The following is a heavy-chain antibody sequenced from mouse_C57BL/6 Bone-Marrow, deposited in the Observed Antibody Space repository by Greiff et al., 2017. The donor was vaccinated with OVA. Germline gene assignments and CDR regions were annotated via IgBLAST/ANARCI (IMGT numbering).Heavy chain of an antibody. D-gene: IGHD2-1*01. CDR3: ARDAYGNYGYFDV. J-gene: IGHJ1*03. V-gene: IGHV7-1*01. Sequence: EVMLVESGGGLVQSGRSLRLSCATSGFTFSDFYMEWVRQAPGKGLEWIAASRNKANDYTTEYSASVKGRFIVSRDTSQSILYLQMNALRAEDTAIYYCARDAYGNYGYFDVWGTGTTVTVSS. CDR1: GFTFSDFY. CDR2: SRNKANDYTT.